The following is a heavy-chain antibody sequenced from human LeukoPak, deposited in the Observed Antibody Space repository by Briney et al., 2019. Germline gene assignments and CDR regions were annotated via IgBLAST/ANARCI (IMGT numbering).Heavy chain of an antibody. CDR1: GYTFTVYY. D-gene: IGHD3-16*02. CDR2: INPNSGGT. J-gene: IGHJ5*01. CDR3: ASLEDYDYVWGSYRYTWFDS. V-gene: IGHV1-2*02. Sequence: ASVTVSFTASGYTFTVYYMHWVRQAPGQGLEWMGWINPNSGGTNYSQKFQGRVTITRDTAISTAYMELSRLRSDDTAVYYCASLEDYDYVWGSYRYTWFDSWGQGTLVTVSS.